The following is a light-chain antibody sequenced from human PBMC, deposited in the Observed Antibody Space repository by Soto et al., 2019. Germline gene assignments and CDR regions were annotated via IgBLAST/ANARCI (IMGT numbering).Light chain of an antibody. CDR2: KVN. CDR1: SSDVGNYDL. V-gene: IGLV2-23*01. Sequence: QSALTQPASVSGSPGQSITISCTGTSSDVGNYDLVSWYQQNPGKAPKLIIYKVNQRPSGVSDRFSGSKSGNTASLTISGLQAEDEADYSCCSYVYTGTVLFGGGTKLTVL. CDR3: CSYVYTGTVL. J-gene: IGLJ2*01.